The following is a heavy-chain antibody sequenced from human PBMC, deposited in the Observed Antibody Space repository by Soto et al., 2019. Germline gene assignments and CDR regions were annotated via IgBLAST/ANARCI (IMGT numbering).Heavy chain of an antibody. D-gene: IGHD2-2*01. CDR1: GGSFSSSYY. CDR2: IYYSGHT. V-gene: IGHV4-39*01. J-gene: IGHJ5*02. Sequence: SETLSLTCAVSGGSFSSSYYWGWLRQPPGKGLEWLGNIYYSGHTYYNPSLKSRFAMSVDTSKNQFSLTLTSVTAADTAVYYCARGRRYCSSTSCLGDNWFDPWGQGTLVTVSS. CDR3: ARGRRYCSSTSCLGDNWFDP.